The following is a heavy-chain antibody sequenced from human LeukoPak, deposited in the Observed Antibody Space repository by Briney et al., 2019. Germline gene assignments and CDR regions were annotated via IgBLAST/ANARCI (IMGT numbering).Heavy chain of an antibody. J-gene: IGHJ4*02. D-gene: IGHD2-2*01. CDR3: ARGSRYCSSTSCYNFDY. CDR1: GFTFSSYW. Sequence: PGGSLRLSCAASGFTFSSYWMSWVRQAAGRGLEWVANIKEDGSEKYYVDSVKGRFIISRDNAKNSLYLQMNSLGAEDTAVYYCARGSRYCSSTSCYNFDYWGQGTLVTVSS. V-gene: IGHV3-7*03. CDR2: IKEDGSEK.